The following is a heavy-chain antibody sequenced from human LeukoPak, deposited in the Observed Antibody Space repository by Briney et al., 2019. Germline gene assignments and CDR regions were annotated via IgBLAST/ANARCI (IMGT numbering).Heavy chain of an antibody. CDR3: ARPPDP. CDR1: GGSFSGYY. J-gene: IGHJ5*02. V-gene: IGHV4-34*01. Sequence: SETLSLTCAVYGGSFSGYYWSWIRQPPGKGLEWIGEINHSGSTNYNPSLKSRVTISVDTSKNQFSLKVSSVTAADTAIYYCARPPDPWGQGTLVTVSS. CDR2: INHSGST.